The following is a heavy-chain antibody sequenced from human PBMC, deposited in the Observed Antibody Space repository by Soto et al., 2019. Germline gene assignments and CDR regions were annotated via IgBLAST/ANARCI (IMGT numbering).Heavy chain of an antibody. Sequence: QVQLVQSGAEVKKPGASVKVSCKASGYTFTGYYMHWVRQAPGQGLEWMGWINPNSGGTNYARKFQGRVTMTRDTSISTAYMELSRLRSDDTAVYYCARAYVDTAMFSSWGQGTLVTVSS. CDR1: GYTFTGYY. D-gene: IGHD5-18*01. CDR3: ARAYVDTAMFSS. CDR2: INPNSGGT. J-gene: IGHJ5*02. V-gene: IGHV1-2*02.